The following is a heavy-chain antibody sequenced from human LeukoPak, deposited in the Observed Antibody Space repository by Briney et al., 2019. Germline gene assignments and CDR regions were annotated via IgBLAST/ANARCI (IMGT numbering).Heavy chain of an antibody. CDR1: GGSISSGGYY. CDR3: AREKMVRGLNNWFDP. D-gene: IGHD3-10*01. Sequence: SETLSLTCTVSGGSISSGGYYWSWIRQHPGKGLEWIGYIYYSGSTYYNPSLKSRVTISVDTSKNQFSLKLSSVTAADTAVYYCAREKMVRGLNNWFDPWGQEPWSPSPQ. V-gene: IGHV4-31*03. CDR2: IYYSGST. J-gene: IGHJ5*02.